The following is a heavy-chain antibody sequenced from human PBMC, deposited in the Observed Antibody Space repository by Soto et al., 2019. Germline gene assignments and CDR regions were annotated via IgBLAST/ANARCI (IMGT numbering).Heavy chain of an antibody. Sequence: QVQLQQWGAGLLGPSETLSLTCAVYGGSFSGYYWSWIRQPPGKGLEWIGEITHSGSTNYNPSLRSRVTISVDTSKSQFSLKLTSVTAADTAVYYCATGGKQQLVRSQYFDLWGRGTLVTVSS. CDR2: ITHSGST. V-gene: IGHV4-34*02. CDR3: ATGGKQQLVRSQYFDL. CDR1: GGSFSGYY. D-gene: IGHD6-13*01. J-gene: IGHJ2*01.